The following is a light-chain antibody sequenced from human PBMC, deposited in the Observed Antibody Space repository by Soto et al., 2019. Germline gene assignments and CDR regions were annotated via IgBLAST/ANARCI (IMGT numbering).Light chain of an antibody. V-gene: IGKV3-15*01. CDR1: QSVSNN. J-gene: IGKJ3*01. CDR3: QQYNNWPPVT. Sequence: EIVLTQSPGTLSLSPGERGALSCRASQSVSNNLAWYQQRPGQAPRLLIFGAFTRATGIPARFSGSGSGTEFTLTISSLQSEDFAVYYCQQYNNWPPVTFGPGTKVDIK. CDR2: GAF.